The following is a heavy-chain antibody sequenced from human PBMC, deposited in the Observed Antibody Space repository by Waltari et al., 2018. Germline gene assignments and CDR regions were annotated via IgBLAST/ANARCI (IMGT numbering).Heavy chain of an antibody. Sequence: EVQLVESGGGLVQPGGSLRLSCAASGFTFTTSEINWVRQAPGKGLEWVSYINIGGNIMYYADSVKGRFTISRDNAHNSVYLQMNSLRPEDTALYYCAREAGVYYNIYYFDFWGQGTPVTVSS. J-gene: IGHJ4*02. CDR2: INIGGNIM. V-gene: IGHV3-48*03. D-gene: IGHD3-9*01. CDR1: GFTFTTSE. CDR3: AREAGVYYNIYYFDF.